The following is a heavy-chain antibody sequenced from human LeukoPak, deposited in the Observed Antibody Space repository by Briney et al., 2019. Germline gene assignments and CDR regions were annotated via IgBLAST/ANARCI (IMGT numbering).Heavy chain of an antibody. J-gene: IGHJ4*02. Sequence: GGSLRLSCAASGFTFSSYAMSWVRQAPGKGLEWVSAISGSGGSTYYADSVKGRFTISRDNAKNLLYLQMNSLRAEDTAVYHCARDRSTNSYAEYFFDYWGQGTLVTVSS. CDR1: GFTFSSYA. CDR2: ISGSGGST. CDR3: ARDRSTNSYAEYFFDY. D-gene: IGHD3-16*01. V-gene: IGHV3-23*01.